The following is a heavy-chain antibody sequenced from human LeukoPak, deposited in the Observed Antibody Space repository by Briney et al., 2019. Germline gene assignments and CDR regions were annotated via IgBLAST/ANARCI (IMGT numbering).Heavy chain of an antibody. V-gene: IGHV1-8*02. CDR2: INPNSGNT. CDR1: GYTFTGYY. CDR3: ARGYYGSSGSYFDY. J-gene: IGHJ4*02. Sequence: ASVKVPCKASGYTFTGYYMHWVRQAPGQGLEWMGWINPNSGNTGYAQKFQGRVTMTRNTSISTAYMELSSLRSEDTAVYYCARGYYGSSGSYFDYWGQGTLVTVSS. D-gene: IGHD3-22*01.